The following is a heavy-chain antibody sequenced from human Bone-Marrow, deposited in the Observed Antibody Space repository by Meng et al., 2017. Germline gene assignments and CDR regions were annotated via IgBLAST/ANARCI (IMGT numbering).Heavy chain of an antibody. J-gene: IGHJ5*02. CDR3: ARAPRESWFDP. Sequence: SVNVSCKASGYTFTSYDINWVRQATGQGLEWMGWMNPNSGGTNYAQKFQGRVTMTRDTSISTAYMELSRLRSADTAVYYCARAPRESWFDPWGQGTLVTVSS. V-gene: IGHV1-2*02. CDR2: MNPNSGGT. CDR1: GYTFTSYD.